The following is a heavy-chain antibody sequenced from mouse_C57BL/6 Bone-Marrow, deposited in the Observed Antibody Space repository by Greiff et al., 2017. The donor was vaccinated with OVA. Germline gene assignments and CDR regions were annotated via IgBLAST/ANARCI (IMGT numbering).Heavy chain of an antibody. J-gene: IGHJ4*01. D-gene: IGHD2-4*01. CDR1: GYTFTDYY. Sequence: EVQLQQSGPVLVKPGASVKMSCKASGYTFTDYYMNWVKQSHGKSLEWIGVINPYNGGTSYNQKFKGKATLTVDKSSSTAYMQLSSLTSEDSAVYFCARGGLRREGAMDYWGQGTSVTVSS. CDR2: INPYNGGT. V-gene: IGHV1-19*01. CDR3: ARGGLRREGAMDY.